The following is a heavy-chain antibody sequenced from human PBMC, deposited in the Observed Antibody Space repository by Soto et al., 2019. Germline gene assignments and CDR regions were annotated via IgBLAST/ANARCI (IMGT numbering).Heavy chain of an antibody. J-gene: IGHJ5*01. D-gene: IGHD1-26*01. CDR1: GITFGSRA. CDR2: IRPGGDST. V-gene: IGHV3-23*01. CDR3: TTHEEGAPWAGGFDS. Sequence: GGSLRLSCVASGITFGSRAMSWVRQAPGKGLEWVASIRPGGDSTYYADSVKGRFAVSRDNSNVTLYLQMDSLRVEDTAIYYCTTHEEGAPWAGGFDSWGQGTLVTVSS.